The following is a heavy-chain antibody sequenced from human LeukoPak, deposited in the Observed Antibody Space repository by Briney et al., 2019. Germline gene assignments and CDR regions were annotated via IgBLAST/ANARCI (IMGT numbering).Heavy chain of an antibody. V-gene: IGHV4-39*01. CDR1: GGSISSSSYY. CDR2: IYYGGST. Sequence: PSETLPLTCTVSGGSISSSSYYWGWIRQPPGKGLEWIGSIYYGGSTYYNPSLTSRVTISVDTSKNQFSLKLSSVTAADTAVYYCASLGLYCSSTSCYHWGQGTLVTVSS. J-gene: IGHJ4*02. D-gene: IGHD2-2*01. CDR3: ASLGLYCSSTSCYH.